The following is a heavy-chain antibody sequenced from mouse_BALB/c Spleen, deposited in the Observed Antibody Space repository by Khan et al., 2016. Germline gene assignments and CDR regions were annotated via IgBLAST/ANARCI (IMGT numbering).Heavy chain of an antibody. Sequence: QVQLKESGPGLVAPSQSLSITCTVPGFSLTSYGVHWVRQPPGKGLEWLGVIWASGSTDYNSALMSRLNLSKDNSKSQVFLKMNSLQTDDTALYYCASEGDDKPWFDYWGQGTLVTVSA. CDR3: ASEGDDKPWFDY. CDR1: GFSLTSYG. J-gene: IGHJ3*01. CDR2: IWASGST. V-gene: IGHV2-9*02.